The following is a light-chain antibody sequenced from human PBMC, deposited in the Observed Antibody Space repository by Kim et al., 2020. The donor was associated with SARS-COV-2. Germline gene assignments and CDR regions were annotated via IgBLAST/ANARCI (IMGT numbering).Light chain of an antibody. J-gene: IGLJ3*02. Sequence: QAVVTQEPSLTVSPGGTVTLTCGSSTGDVTSGHYPYWIQQKPGQAPRILIYDKSDKHTWTPARFSGSLLGGKAVMTLTGAQHEDEAHYYCWFSCSGPRVFGGGTKLTVL. CDR3: WFSCSGPRV. CDR2: DKS. CDR1: TGDVTSGHY. V-gene: IGLV7-46*01.